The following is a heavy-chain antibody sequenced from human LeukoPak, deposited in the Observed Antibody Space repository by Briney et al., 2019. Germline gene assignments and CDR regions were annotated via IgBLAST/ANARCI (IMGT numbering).Heavy chain of an antibody. Sequence: PSETLSLTSAVGGGSFSGYYWSWIRQPPGKGLEWIGEINHGGITTYNPSLRSRVSISIDTSKMQFSLKLRAVTAADRAVYYCARGLRGYSYGNWFDPWGQGTLVTVSS. V-gene: IGHV4-34*01. D-gene: IGHD5-18*01. CDR3: ARGLRGYSYGNWFDP. CDR2: INHGGIT. J-gene: IGHJ5*02. CDR1: GGSFSGYY.